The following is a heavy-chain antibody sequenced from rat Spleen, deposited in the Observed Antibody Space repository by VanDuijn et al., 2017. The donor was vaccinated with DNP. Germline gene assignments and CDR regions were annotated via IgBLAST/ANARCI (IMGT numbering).Heavy chain of an antibody. Sequence: EVQLVESGGGLVQPGRSLKLSCAASGFNFSNYGMAWVRQAPTQGLEWVASISTGGGSTYYRDSVKGRFTISRDNVKSTLYLQMDSLRSEDTATYYCAREGVYYDGSYYYFDYWGQGVMVTVSS. D-gene: IGHD1-12*02. CDR1: GFNFSNYG. CDR3: AREGVYYDGSYYYFDY. J-gene: IGHJ2*01. CDR2: ISTGGGST. V-gene: IGHV5S13*01.